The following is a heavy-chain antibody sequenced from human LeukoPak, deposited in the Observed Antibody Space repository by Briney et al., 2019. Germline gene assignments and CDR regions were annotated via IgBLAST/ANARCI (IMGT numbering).Heavy chain of an antibody. Sequence: PGGSLRLSCAASGFTFSSYGIHWVRQAPGKGLEWVAFIQNDGSNKYYADSVKGRFTISRDNSKNTLYLQMNSLRAEDTALYHCAKDEMQGVVGAGPGYWGQGTLVTVSS. CDR1: GFTFSSYG. CDR3: AKDEMQGVVGAGPGY. D-gene: IGHD1-26*01. J-gene: IGHJ4*02. CDR2: IQNDGSNK. V-gene: IGHV3-30*02.